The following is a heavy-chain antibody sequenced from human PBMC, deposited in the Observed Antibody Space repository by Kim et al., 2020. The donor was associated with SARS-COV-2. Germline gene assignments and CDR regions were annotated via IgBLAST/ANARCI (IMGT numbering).Heavy chain of an antibody. J-gene: IGHJ4*02. V-gene: IGHV3-30*04. CDR2: ISYDGSNK. Sequence: GGSLRLSCAASGFTFSSYAMHWVRQAPGKGLEWVAVISYDGSNKYYADSVKGRFTISRDNSKNTLYLQMNSLRAEDTAVYYCARSGGGTVTPFDYWGQG. CDR3: ARSGGGTVTPFDY. D-gene: IGHD4-17*01. CDR1: GFTFSSYA.